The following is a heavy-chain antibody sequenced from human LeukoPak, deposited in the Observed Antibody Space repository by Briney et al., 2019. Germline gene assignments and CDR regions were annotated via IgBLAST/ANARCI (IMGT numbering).Heavy chain of an antibody. V-gene: IGHV1-2*02. CDR1: GYTFTDYF. J-gene: IGHJ4*02. Sequence: ASVKVSCKASGYTFTDYFIYWVRQAPGQGLEWMGWINPNSGGTNYAQKFQGRVTMTRDTSISTAYMELSRLRSDDTAMYYCARDWYYDYLWGTYRCGYFDYWGQGTLVTVSS. CDR2: INPNSGGT. CDR3: ARDWYYDYLWGTYRCGYFDY. D-gene: IGHD3-16*02.